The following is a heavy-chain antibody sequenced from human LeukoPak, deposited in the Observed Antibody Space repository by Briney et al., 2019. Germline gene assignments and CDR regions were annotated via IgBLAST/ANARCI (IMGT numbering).Heavy chain of an antibody. Sequence: GGSLRLSCAASGFTFSSYALHWVRQAPGKGLEWLAVISFDGSNKYYADSVKGRFTISRDNSKNTLYLQMNSLRAEDTAVYYCAKDSYPSIVGAPGLGYWGQGTLVTVSS. V-gene: IGHV3-30*04. CDR1: GFTFSSYA. D-gene: IGHD1-26*01. J-gene: IGHJ4*02. CDR2: ISFDGSNK. CDR3: AKDSYPSIVGAPGLGY.